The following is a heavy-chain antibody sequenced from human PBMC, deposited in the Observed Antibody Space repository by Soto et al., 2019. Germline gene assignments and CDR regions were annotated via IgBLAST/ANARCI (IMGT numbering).Heavy chain of an antibody. CDR2: IYESGST. Sequence: SETLSLTCAVSGGSISSGGYSWSWIRQPPGKGLEWIGYIYESGSTYYNPSLKSRVTISVDRSKNQFSLKLSSVTAADTAVYYCARRFGRGFDSWGQGTMVTGSS. J-gene: IGHJ4*02. D-gene: IGHD1-26*01. V-gene: IGHV4-30-2*01. CDR1: GGSISSGGYS. CDR3: ARRFGRGFDS.